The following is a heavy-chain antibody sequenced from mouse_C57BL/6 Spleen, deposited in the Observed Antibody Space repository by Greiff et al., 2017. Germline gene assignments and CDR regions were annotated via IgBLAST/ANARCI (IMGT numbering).Heavy chain of an antibody. CDR3: TRGTYGNYGAY. CDR2: IDPEDGDT. V-gene: IGHV14-1*01. Sequence: VHVKQSGAELVRPGASVKLSCTASGFNIKDYYMHWVKQRPEQGLEWIGRIDPEDGDTEYAPKFQGKATMTADTSSNTAYLQLSSLTSEDTAVYYCTRGTYGNYGAYWGQGTLVTVSA. CDR1: GFNIKDYY. J-gene: IGHJ3*01. D-gene: IGHD2-1*01.